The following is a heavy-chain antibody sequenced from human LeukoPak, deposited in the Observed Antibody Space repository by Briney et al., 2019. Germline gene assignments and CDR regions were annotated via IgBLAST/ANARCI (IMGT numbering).Heavy chain of an antibody. CDR1: GYTFTTYG. V-gene: IGHV1-18*01. J-gene: IGHJ4*02. D-gene: IGHD2-8*01. CDR2: VSTHNGNT. CDR3: GREYCSDGVCYSPDY. Sequence: ASVKVSCKASGYTFTTYGISWVRQAPGQGLEWMGWVSTHNGNTKYAQKLQGRVTMTTDTSTSTAYMELRSLRYDDTAVYYCGREYCSDGVCYSPDYWGQGTLVTVSS.